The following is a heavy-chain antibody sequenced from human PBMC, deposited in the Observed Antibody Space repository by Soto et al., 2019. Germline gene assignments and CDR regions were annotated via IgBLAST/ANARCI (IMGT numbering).Heavy chain of an antibody. CDR2: ISGSGSTT. CDR1: GLTFSGYG. V-gene: IGHV3-23*01. D-gene: IGHD4-4*01. Sequence: EVQLLESGGGLVQPGGSLRLSCAASGLTFSGYGMSWVRQAPGTGLEWVSAISGSGSTTYYADSVKGRFTISRDDSKNILFLQMNSLRAEDTAVYYCFTPSRGLQSSPPRLYSWCQGTLVTVSS. J-gene: IGHJ4*02. CDR3: FTPSRGLQSSPPRLYS.